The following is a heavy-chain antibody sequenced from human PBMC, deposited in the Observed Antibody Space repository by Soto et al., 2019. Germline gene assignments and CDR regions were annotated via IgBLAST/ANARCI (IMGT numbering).Heavy chain of an antibody. V-gene: IGHV3-9*01. CDR1: GFTFDDYA. Sequence: EVQLVESGGGLVQPGRSLRLSCAASGFTFDDYAMHWVRQAPGKGLEWVSGISWNSGSIGYADSVKGRFTISRDNAKNSLYLQMNSLIAEDTALYYCAKDRGIVVVPAALDYWGQGTLVTVSS. CDR3: AKDRGIVVVPAALDY. D-gene: IGHD2-2*01. CDR2: ISWNSGSI. J-gene: IGHJ4*02.